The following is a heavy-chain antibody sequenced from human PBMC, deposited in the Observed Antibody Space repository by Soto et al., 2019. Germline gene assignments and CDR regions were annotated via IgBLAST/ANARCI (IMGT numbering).Heavy chain of an antibody. CDR3: ARDQGYDFWSGYLGFDP. Sequence: ASVKVSCKASGYTFTSYGISWVRQATGQGLEWMGWISAYNGNTNYAQKLQGRVTMTTDTSTSTAYMELRSLRSDDTAVYYCARDQGYDFWSGYLGFDPWGQGTLVTVSS. CDR1: GYTFTSYG. V-gene: IGHV1-18*01. D-gene: IGHD3-3*01. J-gene: IGHJ5*02. CDR2: ISAYNGNT.